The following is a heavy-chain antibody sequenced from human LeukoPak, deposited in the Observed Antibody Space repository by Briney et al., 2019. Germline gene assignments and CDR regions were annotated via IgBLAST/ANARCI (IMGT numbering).Heavy chain of an antibody. CDR2: IYYSGST. CDR3: ARQGWFGELLSPLDY. D-gene: IGHD3-10*01. J-gene: IGHJ4*02. V-gene: IGHV4-39*01. Sequence: SETLSLTCTVSGGSISSSSYYWGWVRQPPGKGLEWIGSIYYSGSTYYNPSLKSRVTISVDTSKNQFSLKLSSVTASDTAVYYCARQGWFGELLSPLDYWGQGTLVTVSS. CDR1: GGSISSSSYY.